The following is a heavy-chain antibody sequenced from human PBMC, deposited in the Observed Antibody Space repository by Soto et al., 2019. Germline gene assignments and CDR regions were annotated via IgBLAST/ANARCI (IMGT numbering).Heavy chain of an antibody. J-gene: IGHJ2*01. CDR3: ARDLRLVGFGEHDL. Sequence: EVQLVESGGGLVQPGGSLRLSCVASGFAFSNYYMSWVRQAPGKGLEWVSDIYTGGSPYYADSVRGRFTISRHNSKNTLYLQMNSLRVEDTAVYYCARDLRLVGFGEHDLWGRGTLVTVSS. CDR2: IYTGGSP. CDR1: GFAFSNYY. D-gene: IGHD3-10*01. V-gene: IGHV3-53*04.